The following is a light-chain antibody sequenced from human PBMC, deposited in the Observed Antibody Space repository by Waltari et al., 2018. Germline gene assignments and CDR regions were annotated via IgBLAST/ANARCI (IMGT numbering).Light chain of an antibody. J-gene: IGKJ3*01. V-gene: IGKV4-1*01. Sequence: DIVMTQSPDSLSVSLGERATINCKSSLSILHSSQNKNYLAWYQQKSGQSPELLMYAASTRESGVPDRFSGSGSGTDFTLTISGLQAEDVAVYYCQQYFSSPLSFGPGTKVDIK. CDR3: QQYFSSPLS. CDR2: AAS. CDR1: LSILHSSQNKNY.